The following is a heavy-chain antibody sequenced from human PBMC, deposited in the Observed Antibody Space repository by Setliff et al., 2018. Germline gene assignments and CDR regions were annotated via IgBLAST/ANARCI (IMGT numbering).Heavy chain of an antibody. CDR2: FHTSGAT. CDR3: ARTGTYRYFDY. D-gene: IGHD1-1*01. V-gene: IGHV4-61*09. CDR1: GGSISSGGFY. J-gene: IGHJ4*02. Sequence: LSLTCSVSGGSISSGGFYWSWIRQSAGRGLEWIGHFHTSGATDYNLSLKSRVTISLDSSKNQFSLRLSSVTAADTAVYYCARTGTYRYFDYWGQGALVTVSS.